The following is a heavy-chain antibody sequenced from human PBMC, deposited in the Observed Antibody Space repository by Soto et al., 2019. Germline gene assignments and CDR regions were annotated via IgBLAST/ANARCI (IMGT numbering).Heavy chain of an antibody. D-gene: IGHD6-13*01. Sequence: GGSLRLSCAASGFTVSTNYMSWVRQAPGKGLEWVSVSYSGGSTYYGDPVKDRFTISRDNSKNTLYLQMNSLRAEDTAVYYCARGIAVAVSRYYFDYWGQGTLVTVSS. CDR2: SYSGGST. CDR1: GFTVSTNY. V-gene: IGHV3-66*01. CDR3: ARGIAVAVSRYYFDY. J-gene: IGHJ4*02.